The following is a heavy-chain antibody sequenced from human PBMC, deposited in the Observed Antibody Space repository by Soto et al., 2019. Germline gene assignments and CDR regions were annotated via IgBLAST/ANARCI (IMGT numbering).Heavy chain of an antibody. CDR2: ISYDGSNK. J-gene: IGHJ4*02. D-gene: IGHD6-6*01. CDR1: GFTFSSYG. Sequence: PVGSLRLSCAASGFTFSSYGMHWVRQAPGKGLEWVAVISYDGSNKYYADSVKGRFTISRDNSKNTLYLQMNSLRAEDTAVYYCVRGFDYWGQGTLVTVSS. V-gene: IGHV3-30*03. CDR3: VRGFDY.